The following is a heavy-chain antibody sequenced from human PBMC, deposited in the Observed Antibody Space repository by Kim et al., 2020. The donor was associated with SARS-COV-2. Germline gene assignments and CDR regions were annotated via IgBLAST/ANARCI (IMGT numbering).Heavy chain of an antibody. D-gene: IGHD2-2*01. CDR1: GFTFSNAW. CDR3: TTIVVVPAATLPAAVPY. J-gene: IGHJ4*02. V-gene: IGHV3-15*01. Sequence: GGSLRLSCAASGFTFSNAWMSWVRQAPGKGLEWVGRIKSKTDGGTTDYAAPVKGRFTISRDDSKNTLYLQMNSLKTEDTAVYYCTTIVVVPAATLPAAVPYWGQGTLVTVSS. CDR2: IKSKTDGGTT.